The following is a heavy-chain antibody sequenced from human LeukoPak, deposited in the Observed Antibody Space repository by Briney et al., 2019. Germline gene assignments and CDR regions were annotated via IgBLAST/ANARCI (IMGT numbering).Heavy chain of an antibody. V-gene: IGHV4-59*08. Sequence: NPSETLSLTCTVPGGSISSYYWSWIRQPPGKGLEWIGYIYYSGSTNYNPSLKSRVTISVDTSKNQFSLKLSSVTAADTAVYYCARRLTTLRYYYYGMDVWGQGTTVTVSS. CDR3: ARRLTTLRYYYYGMDV. CDR2: IYYSGST. CDR1: GGSISSYY. J-gene: IGHJ6*02. D-gene: IGHD3-16*01.